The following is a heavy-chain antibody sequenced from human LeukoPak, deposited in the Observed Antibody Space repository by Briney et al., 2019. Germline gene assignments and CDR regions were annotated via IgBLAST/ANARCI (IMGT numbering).Heavy chain of an antibody. CDR1: GYTFTTHW. CDR2: VYPGDSDT. D-gene: IGHD4-23*01. V-gene: IGHV5-51*01. CDR3: ARSDFGGNSFDY. J-gene: IGHJ4*02. Sequence: GESLKISCQGSGYTFTTHWIGWVRRMPGKGLEWMGIVYPGDSDTYYSPSFQGQVTISADKSIRTAYLQWTSLKASDTAMYYCARSDFGGNSFDYWGQGTLVTVSS.